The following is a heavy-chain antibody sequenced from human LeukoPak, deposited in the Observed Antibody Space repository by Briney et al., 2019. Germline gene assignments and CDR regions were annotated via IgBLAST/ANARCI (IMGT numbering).Heavy chain of an antibody. Sequence: GGSLRLSCAVSGFTFSSYWMTWVRQVPGKGLEWVANINQGGSEEYYVDSVKGRFTISRDNAKNSLYLQMNSLRAEDTAVYYCARLGISSSWSDYWGQGTLVTVSS. D-gene: IGHD6-13*01. CDR2: INQGGSEE. CDR1: GFTFSSYW. CDR3: ARLGISSSWSDY. V-gene: IGHV3-7*01. J-gene: IGHJ4*02.